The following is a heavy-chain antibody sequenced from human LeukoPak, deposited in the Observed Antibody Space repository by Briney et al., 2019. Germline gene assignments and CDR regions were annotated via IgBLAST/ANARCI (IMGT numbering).Heavy chain of an antibody. D-gene: IGHD3-3*01. Sequence: QSGGSLRLSCAASGCSFSSYWMSWVRQAPGKGLEWVANIKQDGSAKYYLDSVRGGSTFSRNNAKHLLFMQMTSLRAEDAAVYYGARNGSSYYVCGSGYSNGHFDYWGQGTLVTVSS. CDR3: ARNGSSYYVCGSGYSNGHFDY. CDR2: IKQDGSAK. J-gene: IGHJ4*02. CDR1: GCSFSSYW. V-gene: IGHV3-7*01.